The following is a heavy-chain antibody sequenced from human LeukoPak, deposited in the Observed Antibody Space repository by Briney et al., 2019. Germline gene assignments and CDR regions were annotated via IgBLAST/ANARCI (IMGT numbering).Heavy chain of an antibody. D-gene: IGHD5-12*01. Sequence: ASVTVSCTASGYAFTSYYMHWVRQAPGQGLEWMGIINPSGGSTSYAQKFQGRVTMTRDTSTSTVYMELSSLRSEDTAVYYCARGGYSGYDEGFDFDYWGQGTLVTVSS. CDR3: ARGGYSGYDEGFDFDY. CDR1: GYAFTSYY. V-gene: IGHV1-46*01. CDR2: INPSGGST. J-gene: IGHJ4*02.